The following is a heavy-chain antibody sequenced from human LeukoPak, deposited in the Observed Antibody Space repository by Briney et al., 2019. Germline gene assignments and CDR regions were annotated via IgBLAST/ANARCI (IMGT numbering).Heavy chain of an antibody. CDR1: GFTFSSYA. Sequence: GGSLRLSCAASGFTFSSYAMSWVRQAPGKGLEWVSAISGSGGSTYYADSVKGRFTISRDNSKNTLYLQMNSLRAEDTAVYYCATPYDYVWGSYRPYFDYWGQGNLVTVSS. D-gene: IGHD3-16*02. J-gene: IGHJ4*02. CDR3: ATPYDYVWGSYRPYFDY. V-gene: IGHV3-23*01. CDR2: ISGSGGST.